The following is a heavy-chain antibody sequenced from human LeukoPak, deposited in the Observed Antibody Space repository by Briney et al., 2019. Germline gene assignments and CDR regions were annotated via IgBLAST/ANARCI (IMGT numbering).Heavy chain of an antibody. Sequence: GGSLRLSCAVSGFTVSSNYMSWVRQAPEKRLEWVSAISGSGGNTYYADSVKGRFTISRDNSKNTLYLQMNSLRVEDTAVYYCAKGPLIEVAGTTWDYWGQGTLVTVSS. CDR3: AKGPLIEVAGTTWDY. J-gene: IGHJ4*02. CDR2: ISGSGGNT. CDR1: GFTVSSNY. V-gene: IGHV3-23*01. D-gene: IGHD6-19*01.